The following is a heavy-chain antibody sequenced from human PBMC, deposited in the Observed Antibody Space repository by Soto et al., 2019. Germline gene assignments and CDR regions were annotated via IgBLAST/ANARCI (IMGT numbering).Heavy chain of an antibody. D-gene: IGHD3-16*02. J-gene: IGHJ4*02. CDR1: GYTITIYG. V-gene: IGHV1-18*01. CDR3: AREAIMITFGGVIAPPDY. CDR2: ISAYNGNT. Sequence: ASVKVSCKASGYTITIYGISWVRQTPGQGLEWMGWISAYNGNTNYAQKLQGRVTMTTDTSTSTAYMELRSLRSDDTAVYYCAREAIMITFGGVIAPPDYWGQGTLVNVSS.